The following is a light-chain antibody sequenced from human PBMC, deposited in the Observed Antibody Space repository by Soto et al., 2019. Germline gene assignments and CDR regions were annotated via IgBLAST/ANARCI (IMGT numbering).Light chain of an antibody. CDR2: KAS. Sequence: DIQMTQSPSTLPASVGDRLTITCRASQSMSTWLAWYQQRPGKGPKLLIYKASNLQGGVSSRFSGSGSGTEFTLTISGLQPDDFATYYCQQYYTYPWTFGHGTKVDIK. V-gene: IGKV1-5*03. CDR1: QSMSTW. CDR3: QQYYTYPWT. J-gene: IGKJ1*01.